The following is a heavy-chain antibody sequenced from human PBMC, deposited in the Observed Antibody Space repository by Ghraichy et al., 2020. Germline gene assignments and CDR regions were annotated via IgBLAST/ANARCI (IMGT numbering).Heavy chain of an antibody. J-gene: IGHJ4*01. Sequence: GGSLRLSCAESGLIFSNYGMHSVRQAPGKGLEWVAFIRFDGGHKFYEDSVKGRFTVSRDNSKNTLYLQMNNLRAEDKAVYYCANQDQQEISTDGSGLWLFDHLGHGTLVTVS. CDR3: ANQDQQEISTDGSGLWLFDH. V-gene: IGHV3-30*02. CDR2: IRFDGGHK. D-gene: IGHD6-13*01. CDR1: GLIFSNYG.